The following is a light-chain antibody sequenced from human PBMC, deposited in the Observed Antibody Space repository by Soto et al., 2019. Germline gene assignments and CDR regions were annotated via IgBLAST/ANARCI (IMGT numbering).Light chain of an antibody. CDR1: QSVSSSY. J-gene: IGKJ1*01. Sequence: EIVLTQSPGTLSLSPGERATLSCRASQSVSSSYLAWYQQNPGQAPRPLIYGASSRAIGIPDRFSGSGSGTDFTLTISRLEPEDFAVYYCQQDGSSPWTFGQGTKVEIK. V-gene: IGKV3-20*01. CDR2: GAS. CDR3: QQDGSSPWT.